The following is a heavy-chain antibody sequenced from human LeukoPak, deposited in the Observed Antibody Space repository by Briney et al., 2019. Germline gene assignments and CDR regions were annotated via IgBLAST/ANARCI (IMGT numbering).Heavy chain of an antibody. CDR1: GGSFSGYY. D-gene: IGHD6-13*01. Sequence: PSETLSLTCAVYGGSFSGYYWSWIRQPPGKGLEWIGEINHSGSTNYNPSLKSRVTISVDTSKNQFSLKLSSVTAADTAVYYCARGTRRYSSSWYVSRRGPRFDYWGQGTLVTVSS. V-gene: IGHV4-34*01. CDR2: INHSGST. J-gene: IGHJ4*02. CDR3: ARGTRRYSSSWYVSRRGPRFDY.